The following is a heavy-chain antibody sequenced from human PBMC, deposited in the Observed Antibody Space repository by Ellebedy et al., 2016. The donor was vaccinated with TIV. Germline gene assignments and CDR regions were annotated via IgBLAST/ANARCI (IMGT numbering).Heavy chain of an antibody. V-gene: IGHV3-23*01. D-gene: IGHD6-13*01. CDR2: ISGSGGST. J-gene: IGHJ4*02. CDR1: GFTFGFSFSRYA. Sequence: GESLKISCAASGFTFGFSFSRYAMSWVRQAPGKGLEWVSGISGSGGSTYYADSVKGRFTIPRDRSKNTLYLQLNSLRAEDTAVYYCAKGAVAAYYFDYWGQGTLVTVSS. CDR3: AKGAVAAYYFDY.